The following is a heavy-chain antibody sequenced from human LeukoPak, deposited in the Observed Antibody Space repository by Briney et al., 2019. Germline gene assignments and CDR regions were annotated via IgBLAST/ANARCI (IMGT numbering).Heavy chain of an antibody. Sequence: RGTLRLSCTVSGVKFSDYTMIWVRQAPGKGLEWVSSISSSGTTRYYATSMNRRVTVSRDNAEKSLSLHLNSLRAEDTAVYYCARVFQGFDYWGRGTLVTVSS. CDR2: ISSSGTTR. CDR3: ARVFQGFDY. V-gene: IGHV3-21*01. CDR1: GVKFSDYT. D-gene: IGHD3-3*01. J-gene: IGHJ4*02.